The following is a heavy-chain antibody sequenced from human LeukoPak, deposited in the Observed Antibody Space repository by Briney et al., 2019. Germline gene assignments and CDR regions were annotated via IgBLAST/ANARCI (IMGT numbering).Heavy chain of an antibody. CDR3: ARGGGDIAAAGFDP. Sequence: SVKVSCKASGGTFSSYAISWVRQAPGQGLGWMGRIIPILGIANYAQKFQGRVTITADKSTSTAYMELSSLRSEDTAVYYCARGGGDIAAAGFDPWGQGTLVTVSS. CDR2: IIPILGIA. D-gene: IGHD6-13*01. J-gene: IGHJ5*02. V-gene: IGHV1-69*04. CDR1: GGTFSSYA.